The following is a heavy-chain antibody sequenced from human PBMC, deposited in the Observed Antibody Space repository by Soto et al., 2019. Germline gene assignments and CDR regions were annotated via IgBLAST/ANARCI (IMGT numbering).Heavy chain of an antibody. CDR2: ISSSSSYI. Sequence: GGSLRLSCAASGFTFSSYSMNWVRQAPGKGLEWVSSISSSSSYIYYADSVKGRFTISRDNAKNSLYLQMNSLRAEDTAVYYCERDAGLYGMDVWGQGTTVTVSS. CDR1: GFTFSSYS. CDR3: ERDAGLYGMDV. J-gene: IGHJ6*02. V-gene: IGHV3-21*01.